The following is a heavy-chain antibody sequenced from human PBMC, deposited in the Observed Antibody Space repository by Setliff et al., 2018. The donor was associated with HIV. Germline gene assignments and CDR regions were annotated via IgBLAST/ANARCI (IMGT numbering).Heavy chain of an antibody. Sequence: ASVKVSCKASGGTFNSYAISWVRQAPGKGLEWMGRFDPEDGDTIYAQKFQGRVTMTEDTSADTAYMELRSLRSDDTAVYYCARSGLYCSGGRCYSGAFDIWGQGTMVTVSS. D-gene: IGHD2-15*01. CDR1: GGTFNSYA. J-gene: IGHJ3*02. CDR2: FDPEDGDT. CDR3: ARSGLYCSGGRCYSGAFDI. V-gene: IGHV1-24*01.